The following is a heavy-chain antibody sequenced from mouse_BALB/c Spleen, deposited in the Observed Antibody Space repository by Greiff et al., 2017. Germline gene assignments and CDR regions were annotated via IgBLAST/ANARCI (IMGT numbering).Heavy chain of an antibody. CDR2: IRLKSNNYAT. CDR1: GFTFSNYW. V-gene: IGHV6-6*02. CDR3: TSPYYP. J-gene: IGHJ4*01. Sequence: EVHLVESGGGLVQPGGSMKLSCVASGFTFSNYWMNWVRQSPEKGLEWVAEIRLKSNNYATHYAESVKGRFTISRDDSKSSVYLQMNNLRAEDTGIYYCTSPYYPWGQGTSVTVSS. D-gene: IGHD2-10*01.